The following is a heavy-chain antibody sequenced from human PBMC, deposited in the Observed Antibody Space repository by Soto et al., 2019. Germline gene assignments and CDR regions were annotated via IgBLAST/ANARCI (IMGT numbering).Heavy chain of an antibody. V-gene: IGHV1-69*02. CDR3: ASVVPADHYYYYGMDV. CDR1: GGTFSSYT. Sequence: QVQLVQSGAEVKKPGSSVKVSCKASGGTFSSYTISWVRQAPGQGLEWMGRIIPILGIANYAQKFQGRVTITADKSTSTAYMELSSLTSEDTAVYYCASVVPADHYYYYGMDVWGQGTTVTVSS. D-gene: IGHD2-2*01. CDR2: IIPILGIA. J-gene: IGHJ6*02.